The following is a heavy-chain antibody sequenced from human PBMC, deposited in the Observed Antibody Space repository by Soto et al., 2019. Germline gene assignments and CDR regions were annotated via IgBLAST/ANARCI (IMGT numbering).Heavy chain of an antibody. V-gene: IGHV1-18*01. CDR2: ISAYNGNT. J-gene: IGHJ6*03. CDR1: GYTFTSYG. CDR3: ARGHLAVVPVASWFYYMDV. Sequence: ASVKVSCKASGYTFTSYGISWVRQAPGQGLEWMGWISAYNGNTRFSQNLQGRVTITRDTSARTVYMELSSLRSEDTAVYYCARGHLAVVPVASWFYYMDVWGKRTTVTVSS. D-gene: IGHD2-2*01.